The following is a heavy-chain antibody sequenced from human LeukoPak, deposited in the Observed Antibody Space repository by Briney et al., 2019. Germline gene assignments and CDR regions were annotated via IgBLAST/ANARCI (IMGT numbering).Heavy chain of an antibody. Sequence: SETLSLTCTVSGGSISSGSYYWSWIRQPAGKGLEWIGRIYTSGSTNFNPSLKSRVAISVDTSKNQFSLTLSSVTAADTAVYYCAREGDIVVVPAVKLYYYYYYMDVWGKGTTVTISS. CDR3: AREGDIVVVPAVKLYYYYYYMDV. CDR1: GGSISSGSYY. CDR2: IYTSGST. V-gene: IGHV4-61*02. D-gene: IGHD2-2*01. J-gene: IGHJ6*03.